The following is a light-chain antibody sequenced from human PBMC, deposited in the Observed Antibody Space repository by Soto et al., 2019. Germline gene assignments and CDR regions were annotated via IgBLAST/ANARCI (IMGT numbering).Light chain of an antibody. CDR1: SSNIGSNT. V-gene: IGLV1-44*01. Sequence: QSVLTQPPSVSATPGQRVTISCSGRSSNIGSNTVEWYRQLPGTAPRLLIFHNNERPSGVPDRFSGSKSGTSASLAISGLQSEDEADFHCAAWDDSLYVYVFGTGTKVTVL. CDR2: HNN. J-gene: IGLJ1*01. CDR3: AAWDDSLYVYV.